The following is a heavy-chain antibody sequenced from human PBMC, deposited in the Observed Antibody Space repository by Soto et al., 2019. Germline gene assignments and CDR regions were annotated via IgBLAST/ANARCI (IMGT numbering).Heavy chain of an antibody. J-gene: IGHJ6*02. V-gene: IGHV1-58*01. CDR3: AAGQLWIGWHYYYGMDV. D-gene: IGHD5-18*01. CDR1: GFTFTSSA. CDR2: IVVGSGNT. Sequence: ASVKVSCKASGFTFTSSAVQWVRQARGQRLEWIGWIVVGSGNTNYAQKFQERVTITRDMSTSTAYMELSSLRSEDTAVYYCAAGQLWIGWHYYYGMDVWGQGTTVTVSS.